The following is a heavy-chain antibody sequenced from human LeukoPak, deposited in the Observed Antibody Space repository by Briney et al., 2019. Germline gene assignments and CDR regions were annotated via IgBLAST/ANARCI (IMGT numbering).Heavy chain of an antibody. J-gene: IGHJ4*02. CDR1: GITLSNYG. CDR3: AKRGVVIRVILVGFHKEAFYFDS. CDR2: NSGSGGKT. D-gene: IGHD3-22*01. Sequence: GGSLRLSCAVSGITLSNYGMSWVRQAPGKGLEWVAGNSGSGGKTNYADSVKGRFTISRDNPKNTLYLHMNSLRAEDTAVYFCAKRGVVIRVILVGFHKEAFYFDSWGQGALVTVSS. V-gene: IGHV3-23*01.